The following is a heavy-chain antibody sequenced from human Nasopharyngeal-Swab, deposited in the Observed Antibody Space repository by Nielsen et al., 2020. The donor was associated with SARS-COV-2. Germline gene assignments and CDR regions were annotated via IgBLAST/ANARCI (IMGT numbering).Heavy chain of an antibody. CDR3: ARVDLALSNYFDY. CDR2: ISGTASTI. D-gene: IGHD3-10*01. Sequence: GGSLRLSCAASGFTFSTYEMNWVRQTPGKGLEWVSSISGTASTIYYADSVKGRFTISRDNAKNSLYLHMNSLTAEDTAIYYCARVDLALSNYFDYWGQGTLVTVSS. J-gene: IGHJ4*02. CDR1: GFTFSTYE. V-gene: IGHV3-48*03.